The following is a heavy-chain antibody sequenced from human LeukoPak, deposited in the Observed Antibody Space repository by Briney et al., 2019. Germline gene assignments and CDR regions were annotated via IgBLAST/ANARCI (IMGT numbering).Heavy chain of an antibody. Sequence: PGGSLRLSCAASGFTFSSYWMSWVRQAPGKGLEWVANIKQDGSEKYYVDSVKGRFTISRDNAKNSLYLQMNSLRAEGTAVYYCARVDVYYDSSGYFGLNYWGQGTLVTVSS. V-gene: IGHV3-7*01. CDR3: ARVDVYYDSSGYFGLNY. J-gene: IGHJ4*02. D-gene: IGHD3-22*01. CDR2: IKQDGSEK. CDR1: GFTFSSYW.